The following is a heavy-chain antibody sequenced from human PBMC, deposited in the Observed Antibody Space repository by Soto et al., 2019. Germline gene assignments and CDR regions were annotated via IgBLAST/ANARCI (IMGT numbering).Heavy chain of an antibody. Sequence: QVQLQESGPGLVKPSETLSLTCTVSGGCVSSGSYHWGWIRQPPGKGLEWIGYIYHSGSTNYNPSLKSRVTISVDTSKNQFSLSLTSVTAADTAVNYCARLSAAWFDPWGQGTLVTVAS. CDR2: IYHSGST. CDR3: ARLSAAWFDP. CDR1: GGCVSSGSYH. J-gene: IGHJ5*02. V-gene: IGHV4-61*01. D-gene: IGHD6-19*01.